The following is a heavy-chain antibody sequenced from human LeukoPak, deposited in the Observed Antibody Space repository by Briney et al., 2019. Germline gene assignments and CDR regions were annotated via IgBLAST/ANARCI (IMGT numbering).Heavy chain of an antibody. Sequence: GAPVKVSCKASGYTYTSYAMHWVRQAPGQRLEWMGWINAGNGNTKYSQKFQGRVTITRDTSASTAYMELSSLRSEDAAVYYCARERRGRAAAGTGGFDYWGQGTLVTVSS. V-gene: IGHV1-3*01. CDR3: ARERRGRAAAGTGGFDY. CDR1: GYTYTSYA. J-gene: IGHJ4*02. CDR2: INAGNGNT. D-gene: IGHD6-13*01.